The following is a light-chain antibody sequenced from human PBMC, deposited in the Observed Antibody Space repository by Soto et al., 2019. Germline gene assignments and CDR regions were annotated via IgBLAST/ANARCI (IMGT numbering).Light chain of an antibody. J-gene: IGKJ4*01. CDR2: TAS. CDR1: HGISSH. V-gene: IGKV1-8*01. Sequence: AIRMTQSPSSFSASTGDRITITCRASHGISSHLAWYQVKPGKAPRLLIYTASYLESGVPSRFSGSGSGTDFTLTISALQSEDFAVDYCQQYFSYPLPVGGGTKVEIK. CDR3: QQYFSYPLP.